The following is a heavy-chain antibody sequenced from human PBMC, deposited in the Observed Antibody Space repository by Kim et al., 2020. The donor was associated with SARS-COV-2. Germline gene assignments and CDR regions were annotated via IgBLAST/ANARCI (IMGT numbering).Heavy chain of an antibody. CDR3: ARDPYLSCHYDFWSGYYTPRSEPCGMDV. CDR1: GFTVSSNY. Sequence: GGSLRLSCAASGFTVSSNYMSWVRQAPGKGLEWVSVIYSGGSTYYADSVKGRFTISRDNSKNTLYLQMNSLRAEDTAVYYCARDPYLSCHYDFWSGYYTPRSEPCGMDVWGQGTTVTVSS. V-gene: IGHV3-66*01. D-gene: IGHD3-3*01. J-gene: IGHJ6*02. CDR2: IYSGGST.